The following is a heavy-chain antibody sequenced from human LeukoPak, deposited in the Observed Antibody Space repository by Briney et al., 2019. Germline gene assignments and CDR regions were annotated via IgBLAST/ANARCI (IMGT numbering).Heavy chain of an antibody. D-gene: IGHD3-22*01. Sequence: GGSLRLSCAASGFTFSSYWMSWVRQAPGKGLEWVAFIRYDGSNKYYADSVKGRFTISRDNSKNTLYLQMNSLRAEDTAVYYCAKESGGGYDSSGYYIDYYYYMDVWGKGTTVTVSS. CDR3: AKESGGGYDSSGYYIDYYYYMDV. CDR2: IRYDGSNK. CDR1: GFTFSSYW. J-gene: IGHJ6*03. V-gene: IGHV3-30*02.